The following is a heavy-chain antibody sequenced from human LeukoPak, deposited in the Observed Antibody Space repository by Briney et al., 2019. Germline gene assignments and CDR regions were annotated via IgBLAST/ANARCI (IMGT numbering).Heavy chain of an antibody. CDR2: ISYEGSNK. CDR1: GFTFSSYG. V-gene: IGHV3-30*18. D-gene: IGHD2-2*02. CDR3: AKERGSRYCSSTSCYTGRGAFDI. J-gene: IGHJ3*02. Sequence: GGSLRPSCAASGFTFSSYGMHWVRQAPGKGLEWVAVISYEGSNKYYADSVKGRFTISRDNSKNTLYLQMNSLRAEDTAVYYCAKERGSRYCSSTSCYTGRGAFDIWGQGTMVTVSS.